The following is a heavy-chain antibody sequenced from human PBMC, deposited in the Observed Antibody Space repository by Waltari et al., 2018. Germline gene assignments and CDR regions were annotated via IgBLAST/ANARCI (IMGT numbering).Heavy chain of an antibody. D-gene: IGHD6-13*01. CDR2: INHWGST. V-gene: IGHV4-34*01. J-gene: IGHJ4*02. CDR1: GGSFSGYY. CDR3: ARVSLGAAAGTGGDY. Sequence: QVQLQQWGAGLLKPSETLSLTCAVYGGSFSGYYWSWIRQPPGKGMEWIGEINHWGSTNYNPSLKIRVTISVDTSKNQFSLKLSSVTAADTAVYYCARVSLGAAAGTGGDYWGQGTLVTVSS.